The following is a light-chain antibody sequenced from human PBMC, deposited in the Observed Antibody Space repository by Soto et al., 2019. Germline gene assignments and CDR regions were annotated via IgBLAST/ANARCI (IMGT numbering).Light chain of an antibody. CDR1: QSISSW. V-gene: IGKV1-5*01. CDR3: QQHKSNSLS. J-gene: IGKJ4*01. Sequence: DIQMTQSPSTLSASVGDRVTITCRASQSISSWLAWYQRKPGKAPKVLIYDASSLESGVPSRFSGSGSGTEFTLTISSLQPDDFATYYCQQHKSNSLSFGGGTKVEIK. CDR2: DAS.